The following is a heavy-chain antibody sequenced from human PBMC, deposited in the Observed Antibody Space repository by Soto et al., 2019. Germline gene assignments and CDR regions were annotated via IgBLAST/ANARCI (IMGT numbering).Heavy chain of an antibody. V-gene: IGHV1-2*02. CDR1: GYTFADFY. Sequence: ASVKDSCKASGYTFADFYIHWVRQAPGRGFEWMGWMNLNTGGSSYAQKFLGRVAMTRDTSISTAYMELNRLSSNDTAVYFCATSTYYDFCGGAFWGQGTLVTVSS. CDR3: ATSTYYDFCGGAF. CDR2: MNLNTGGS. J-gene: IGHJ4*02. D-gene: IGHD3-3*01.